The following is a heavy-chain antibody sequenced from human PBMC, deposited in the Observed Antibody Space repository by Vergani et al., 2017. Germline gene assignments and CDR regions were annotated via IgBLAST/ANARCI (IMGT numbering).Heavy chain of an antibody. CDR1: GGSLSSSV. D-gene: IGHD5-18*01. Sequence: QVHLVQSGTEVKKPGSSVKVSCKASGGSLSSSVITWVRQAPGQGLEWMGGIIPIFGTANYAQKFQGRVTITADESTSTAYMELSSLRSEDTAVYYCARDRGYSYGYYYYYYMDVWGKGTTVTVSS. CDR2: IIPIFGTA. J-gene: IGHJ6*03. V-gene: IGHV1-69*13. CDR3: ARDRGYSYGYYYYYYMDV.